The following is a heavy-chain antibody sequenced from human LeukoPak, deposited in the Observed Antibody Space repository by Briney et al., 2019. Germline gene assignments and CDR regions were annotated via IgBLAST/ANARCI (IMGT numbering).Heavy chain of an antibody. CDR1: GFTFTSYA. J-gene: IGHJ4*02. CDR2: ISSGGGST. V-gene: IGHV3-23*01. CDR3: AKADSISWYASVGY. Sequence: GGSLRLSCAASGFTFTSYAMSWVRQAPGKGLEWVSAISSGGGSTYYADSVKGRFTISRDNSKNALYLQMNSLRAEDTAVYYCAKADSISWYASVGYWGQGTLVTVSS. D-gene: IGHD6-13*01.